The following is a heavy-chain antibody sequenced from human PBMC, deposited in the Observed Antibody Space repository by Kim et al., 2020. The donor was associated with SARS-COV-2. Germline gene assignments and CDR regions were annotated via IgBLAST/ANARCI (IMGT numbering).Heavy chain of an antibody. Sequence: FADAVKGRFTISRDNSKNTLYLQMNSLRAEDTAVYYCASVYVDIVATNDYWGQGTLVTVSS. D-gene: IGHD5-12*01. CDR3: ASVYVDIVATNDY. J-gene: IGHJ4*02. V-gene: IGHV3-30*01.